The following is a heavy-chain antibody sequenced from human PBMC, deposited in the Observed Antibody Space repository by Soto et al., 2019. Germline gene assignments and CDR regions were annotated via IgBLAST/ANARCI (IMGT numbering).Heavy chain of an antibody. D-gene: IGHD2-2*02. CDR3: ARGLYCTSSSCYNHWFDP. Sequence: SVKVSCKTSGGTFSSYAISWVRQAPGQGLEWMGKIIPIFGTANYAQKFQGRVTITADESTSTAYMELSSLRSEDTALYYCARGLYCTSSSCYNHWFDPRGKGTLVTVSS. V-gene: IGHV1-69*13. CDR2: IIPIFGTA. CDR1: GGTFSSYA. J-gene: IGHJ5*02.